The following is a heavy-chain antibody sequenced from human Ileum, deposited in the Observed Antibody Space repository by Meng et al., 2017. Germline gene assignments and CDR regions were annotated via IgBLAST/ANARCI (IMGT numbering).Heavy chain of an antibody. CDR3: ARVYYYDSSGYSRERWFDP. J-gene: IGHJ5*02. D-gene: IGHD3-22*01. CDR1: GFTFSSYW. Sequence: GGSLRLSCAASGFTFSSYWMSWVRQAPRKGLEWVANIKQDGSEKYYVDSVKGRFTISRDNAKNSLYLQMNSLRSDDTAVYYCARVYYYDSSGYSRERWFDPWGQGTLVTVSS. CDR2: IKQDGSEK. V-gene: IGHV3-7*03.